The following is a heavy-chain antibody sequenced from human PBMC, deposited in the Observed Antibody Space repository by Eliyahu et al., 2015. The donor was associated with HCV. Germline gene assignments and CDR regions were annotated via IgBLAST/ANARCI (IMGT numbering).Heavy chain of an antibody. CDR2: ISYDGSNK. Sequence: QVQLVESGGGVVQPGRSLRLSCAASGFTFSSYGMHWVRQAPGKGLEWVAVISYDGSNKYYPDSVKGRFTISRDNSKNTLYLQMNSLRPEDTAVYYCAKDRRAAAAYFDSWGQGTLVTVSS. D-gene: IGHD6-13*01. CDR1: GFTFSSYG. CDR3: AKDRRAAAAYFDS. V-gene: IGHV3-30*18. J-gene: IGHJ4*02.